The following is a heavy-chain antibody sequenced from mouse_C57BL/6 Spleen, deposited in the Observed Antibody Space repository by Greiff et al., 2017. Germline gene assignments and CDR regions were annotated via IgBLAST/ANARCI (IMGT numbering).Heavy chain of an antibody. CDR1: GYAFSSYW. J-gene: IGHJ1*03. D-gene: IGHD1-1*01. Sequence: QVQLQQSGAELVKPGASVKISCKASGYAFSSYWMNWVKQRPGKGLEWIGQIYPGDGDTNYNGKFKGKATLTADKSSSTAYMQLSSLTSEDSAVXFCARGESSTVVATRYWYCDVWGTGTTVTVSS. V-gene: IGHV1-80*01. CDR2: IYPGDGDT. CDR3: ARGESSTVVATRYWYCDV.